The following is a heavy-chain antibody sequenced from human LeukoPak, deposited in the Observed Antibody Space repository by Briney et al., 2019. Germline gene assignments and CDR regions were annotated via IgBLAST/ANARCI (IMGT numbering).Heavy chain of an antibody. Sequence: SETLSLTCAVYGGSFSGYYWSWIRQPPGKGLEWIGEINHSGSTNYNPSLKSRVTISVDTSKNQFSLKLSSVTAADTAVYYCARSGGEYYDFWSGYPNFDYWGQGTLGTVSS. CDR2: INHSGST. V-gene: IGHV4-34*01. CDR1: GGSFSGYY. J-gene: IGHJ4*02. CDR3: ARSGGEYYDFWSGYPNFDY. D-gene: IGHD3-3*01.